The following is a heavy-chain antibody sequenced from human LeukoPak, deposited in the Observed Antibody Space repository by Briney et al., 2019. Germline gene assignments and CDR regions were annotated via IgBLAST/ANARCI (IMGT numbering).Heavy chain of an antibody. CDR3: AKDRAYISSWYGCSTP. J-gene: IGHJ5*02. CDR2: IRYDGSNK. CDR1: GFTFSSYG. V-gene: IGHV3-30*02. Sequence: GGSLRLSCAASGFTFSSYGMHWVRQAPGKGLEWVAFIRYDGSNKYYADSVKGRFTISRDNSKNTLYVQMHSLRAEDTAVYYCAKDRAYISSWYGCSTPWGQGTLVTVSS. D-gene: IGHD6-13*01.